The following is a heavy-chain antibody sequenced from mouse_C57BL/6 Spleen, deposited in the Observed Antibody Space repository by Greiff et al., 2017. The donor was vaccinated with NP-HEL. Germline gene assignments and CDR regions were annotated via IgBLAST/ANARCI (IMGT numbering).Heavy chain of an antibody. D-gene: IGHD1-1*01. J-gene: IGHJ2*01. V-gene: IGHV1-69*01. Sequence: QVQLQQPGAELVMPGASVKLSCKASGYTFTSYWMHWVKQRPGQGLAWIGEIDPSDSYTNYNQKFKGKSTLTVDKSSSTAYMQLSSLTSEDSAVYYCASLITTYFDDWGQGTTLTVSS. CDR2: IDPSDSYT. CDR1: GYTFTSYW. CDR3: ASLITTYFDD.